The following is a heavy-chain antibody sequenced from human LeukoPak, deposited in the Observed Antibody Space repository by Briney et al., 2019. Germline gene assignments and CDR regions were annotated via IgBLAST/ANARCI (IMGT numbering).Heavy chain of an antibody. V-gene: IGHV3-23*01. D-gene: IGHD6-13*01. CDR2: ISDSGGKI. J-gene: IGHJ4*02. Sequence: GGSLRLSCAVSGFSFSSYAMSWVRQAPGKGLEWVSAISDSGGKIYYADSVKGRFTISRDNSKNTLYLQMNSLRAEDTAIYYCAKTSYTSSWSDIDYWGQGTLVTVSS. CDR1: GFSFSSYA. CDR3: AKTSYTSSWSDIDY.